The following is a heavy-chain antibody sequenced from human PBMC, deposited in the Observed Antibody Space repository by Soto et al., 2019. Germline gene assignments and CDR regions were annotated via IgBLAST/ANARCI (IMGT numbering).Heavy chain of an antibody. D-gene: IGHD5-18*01. CDR3: ARGGVKDTASWYYYGMDV. V-gene: IGHV4-31*03. J-gene: IGHJ6*02. Sequence: QVRLQESGPGLVKPSQTLSLTCTVSGGSVSSGGYYWSWIRQHPGKGLEWIGYISHSGSTYYNPSLKSRVTISVDTSKNQFSLRLSSVTAADTAVYYCARGGVKDTASWYYYGMDVWGQGITVTVSS. CDR1: GGSVSSGGYY. CDR2: ISHSGST.